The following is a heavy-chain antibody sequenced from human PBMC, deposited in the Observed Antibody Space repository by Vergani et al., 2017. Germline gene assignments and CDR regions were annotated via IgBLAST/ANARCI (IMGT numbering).Heavy chain of an antibody. V-gene: IGHV4-59*11. Sequence: QLQLQESGPGLVKPSETLSLTCTVSGGSISSHYWSWIRQPPGKGLEWIGYIYYSGSTNYNPSLKSRVTISVDTSKNQFSLKLSSVTAADTAVYYCARSIAVASKNPFFDYWGQGTLVTVSS. CDR2: IYYSGST. D-gene: IGHD6-19*01. J-gene: IGHJ4*02. CDR1: GGSISSHY. CDR3: ARSIAVASKNPFFDY.